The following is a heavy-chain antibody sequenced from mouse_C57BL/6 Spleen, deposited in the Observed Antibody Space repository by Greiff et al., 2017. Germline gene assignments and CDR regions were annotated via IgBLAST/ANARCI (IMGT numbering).Heavy chain of an antibody. CDR3: ARSEDDHPCAMDY. CDR1: GYTFTSYW. Sequence: VQLQQPGAELVMPGASVKLSCKASGYTFTSYWMHWVKQRPGQGLEWIGEIDPSDSYTNYNQKFKGKSTLTVDKSSSTAYMQLSSLTSEDSAVYYCARSEDDHPCAMDYWGQGTSVTVSS. V-gene: IGHV1-69*01. CDR2: IDPSDSYT. J-gene: IGHJ4*01.